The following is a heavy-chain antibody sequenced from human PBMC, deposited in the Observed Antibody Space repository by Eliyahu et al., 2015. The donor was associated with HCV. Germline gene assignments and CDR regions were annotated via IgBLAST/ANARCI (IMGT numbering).Heavy chain of an antibody. D-gene: IGHD3-22*01. J-gene: IGHJ4*02. CDR3: ARDRSITMIVEFDY. V-gene: IGHV3-21*01. CDR2: ISSSSSYI. CDR1: GFTFSSYS. Sequence: EVQLVESGGGLVKPGGSLRLSCAASGFTFSSYSMNWVRQAPGKGLEWVSSISSSSSYIYYADSVKGRFTISRDNAKNSLYLQMNSLRAEDTAVYYCARDRSITMIVEFDYWGQGTLVTVSS.